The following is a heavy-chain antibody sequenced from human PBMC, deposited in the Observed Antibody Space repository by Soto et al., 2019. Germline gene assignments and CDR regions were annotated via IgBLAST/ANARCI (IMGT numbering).Heavy chain of an antibody. J-gene: IGHJ6*02. V-gene: IGHV1-69*06. CDR3: ARGKYQIYGMDV. CDR2: IIPIFGTA. Sequence: GASVKVSCKASGGTFSSYAISWVRQAPGQGLEWMGGIIPIFGTANYAQKFQGRVTITADKSTSTAYMELSSLRSEDTAVYYCARGKYQIYGMDVWGQGTTVTVSS. CDR1: GGTFSSYA.